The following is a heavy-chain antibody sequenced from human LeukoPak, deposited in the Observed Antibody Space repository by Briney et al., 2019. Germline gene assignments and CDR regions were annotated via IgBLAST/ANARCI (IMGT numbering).Heavy chain of an antibody. V-gene: IGHV1-46*01. CDR2: INPSGGST. Sequence: ASVKVSCKASGYTFTSYYMHWVRQAPGQGLEWMGIINPSGGSTSYAQKFQGRVTMTSDTSTSTVYMELSSLRSEDTAVYYCARAPVGIPGADWFDPWGQGTLVTVSS. CDR3: ARAPVGIPGADWFDP. J-gene: IGHJ5*02. CDR1: GYTFTSYY. D-gene: IGHD4/OR15-4a*01.